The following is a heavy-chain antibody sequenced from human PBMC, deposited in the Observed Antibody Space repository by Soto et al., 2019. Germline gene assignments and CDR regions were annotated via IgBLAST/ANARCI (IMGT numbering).Heavy chain of an antibody. Sequence: GESLKISCKGSGYSFTSYWISWVRQMPGKGLEWMGRIDPSDPYTNYSPSFQGHVTISADKSISTAYLQWSSLKASDTAMYYCARHLLGYCSSTSCYDYYYYGMDVWGQGTTVTVSS. CDR3: ARHLLGYCSSTSCYDYYYYGMDV. CDR2: IDPSDPYT. V-gene: IGHV5-10-1*01. CDR1: GYSFTSYW. J-gene: IGHJ6*02. D-gene: IGHD2-2*01.